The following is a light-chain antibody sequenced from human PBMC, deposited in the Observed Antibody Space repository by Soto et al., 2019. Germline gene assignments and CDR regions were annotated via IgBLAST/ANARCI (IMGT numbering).Light chain of an antibody. V-gene: IGKV3-20*01. CDR2: GAS. J-gene: IGKJ1*01. Sequence: EIVLTQSPGTLSFSPGERATLSCRAIQSVSSTSLAWYQQKPGQAPRLLIYGASNRATGIPDRFSGSGSGTDFTLTISRLEPEDFAVYYCQQYDGSPPWTFGLGTKVEFK. CDR3: QQYDGSPPWT. CDR1: QSVSSTS.